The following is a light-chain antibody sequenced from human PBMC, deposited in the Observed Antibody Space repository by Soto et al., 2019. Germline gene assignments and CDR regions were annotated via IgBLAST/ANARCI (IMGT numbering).Light chain of an antibody. V-gene: IGKV3-20*01. CDR3: QQYGSSGT. Sequence: EILLTQSPCTLSLSPGERATLSCRASQSFTSRSLAWYQQKPGLAPSLLIYGASNRATGVPDRLSGSGSGTDFTLTISRLEPEDFAVYYCQQYGSSGTFGQGTKVDIK. CDR1: QSFTSRS. CDR2: GAS. J-gene: IGKJ1*01.